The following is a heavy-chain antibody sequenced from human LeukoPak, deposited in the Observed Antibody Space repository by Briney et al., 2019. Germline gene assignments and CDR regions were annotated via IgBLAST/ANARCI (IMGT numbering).Heavy chain of an antibody. D-gene: IGHD6-6*01. J-gene: IGHJ4*02. CDR1: GGTFSSYA. CDR3: ARGSARLPYYFDY. V-gene: IGHV1-69*13. Sequence: SVKVSCKASGGTFSSYAISWARQAPGQGLEWMGGIIPIFGTANYAQKFQGRVTITADESTSTAYMELSSLRSEDTAVYYCARGSARLPYYFDYWGQGTLVTVSS. CDR2: IIPIFGTA.